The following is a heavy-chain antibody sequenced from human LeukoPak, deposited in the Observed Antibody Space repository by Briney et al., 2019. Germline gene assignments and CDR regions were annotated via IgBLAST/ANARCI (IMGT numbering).Heavy chain of an antibody. Sequence: SETLSLTCTVSGGSISSYYWSWIRQPPGKGLEWIGYIYYSGSTNYNPSPKSRVTISVDTSKNQFSLKLSSVTAADTAVYYCARHPKYSSSWYSFDYWGQGTLVTVSS. CDR2: IYYSGST. D-gene: IGHD6-13*01. J-gene: IGHJ4*02. V-gene: IGHV4-59*08. CDR3: ARHPKYSSSWYSFDY. CDR1: GGSISSYY.